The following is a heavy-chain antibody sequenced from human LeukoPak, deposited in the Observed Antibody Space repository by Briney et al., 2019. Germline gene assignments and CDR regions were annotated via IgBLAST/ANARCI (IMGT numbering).Heavy chain of an antibody. D-gene: IGHD1-1*01. CDR3: ARDSPNSGMTY. J-gene: IGHJ4*02. CDR1: GGSISSYY. Sequence: PSETLSLTCTVSGGSISSYYWSWIRQPPGKGLEWIGYIYYSGSTNYNPSLKSRVTISVDTSKNQFSLKLSSVTAADTAVYYCARDSPNSGMTYWGQGTLVTVSS. CDR2: IYYSGST. V-gene: IGHV4-59*12.